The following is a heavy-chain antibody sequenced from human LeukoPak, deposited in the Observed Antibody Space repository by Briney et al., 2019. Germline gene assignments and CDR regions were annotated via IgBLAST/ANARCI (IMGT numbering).Heavy chain of an antibody. CDR2: ISSSGSTI. CDR1: GFTFSDYY. D-gene: IGHD2-15*01. J-gene: IGHJ5*02. V-gene: IGHV3-11*01. CDR3: AGGSCSGGRCHTYNWFDP. Sequence: GGSLRLSCAASGFTFSDYYMSWIRQAPGKGLEWVSYISSSGSTICYADSVKGRFTISRDNAKNSLYLQMNSLRAEDTAVYSCAGGSCSGGRCHTYNWFDPWGQGTLVTVSS.